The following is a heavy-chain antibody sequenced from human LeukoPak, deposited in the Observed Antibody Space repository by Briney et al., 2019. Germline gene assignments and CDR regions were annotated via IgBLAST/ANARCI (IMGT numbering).Heavy chain of an antibody. D-gene: IGHD5-18*01. V-gene: IGHV4-30-4*01. CDR1: GGSISSGDYY. CDR3: ASGGGYSYGRPYYFDY. J-gene: IGHJ4*02. Sequence: SQTLSLTCTVSGGSISSGDYYWSWIRQPPRKGLEWIGYIYYSGSTYYNPSLKSRVTISVDTSKNQFSLKLSSVTAADTAVYYCASGGGYSYGRPYYFDYWGQGTLVTVSS. CDR2: IYYSGST.